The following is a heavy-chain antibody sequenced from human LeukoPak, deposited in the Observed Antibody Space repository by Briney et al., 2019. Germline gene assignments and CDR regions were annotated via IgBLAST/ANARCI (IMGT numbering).Heavy chain of an antibody. D-gene: IGHD3-22*01. Sequence: ASVKVSCKASGYTFTSYDINWVRQATGQGLEWMGWMNPNSGGTNYAQKFQGRVTMTRDTSISTAYMELSRLRSDDTAVYYCARGTYYYDSSGYPVGYWGQGTLVTVSS. CDR3: ARGTYYYDSSGYPVGY. J-gene: IGHJ4*02. V-gene: IGHV1-2*02. CDR1: GYTFTSYD. CDR2: MNPNSGGT.